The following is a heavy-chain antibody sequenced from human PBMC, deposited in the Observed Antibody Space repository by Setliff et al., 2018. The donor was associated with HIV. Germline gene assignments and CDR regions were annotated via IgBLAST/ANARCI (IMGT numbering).Heavy chain of an antibody. D-gene: IGHD5-12*01. V-gene: IGHV1-18*01. Sequence: ASVKVSCKASGYTFTSYDISWVRQAPGQGLEWMGWMSTYNGNTNYAQKVRGRVTMTTDTSTSTAYMELRSLRSDDTAVYYCAISEGQWLRPEGALCDYWGQGTLVTVSS. CDR2: MSTYNGNT. J-gene: IGHJ4*02. CDR3: AISEGQWLRPEGALCDY. CDR1: GYTFTSYD.